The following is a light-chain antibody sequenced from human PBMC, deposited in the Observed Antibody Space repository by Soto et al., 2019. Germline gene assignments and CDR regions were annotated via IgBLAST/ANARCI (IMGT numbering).Light chain of an antibody. Sequence: DIELTQSPSFLSASVGDRVTITCRASQGISSYLAWYQQKPGKAPKLLIYAASTLQSGVPSTFSGSGSGTEFTLTISSLQPEDFATYYCQQLNSYPRTFGPGTTVDIK. J-gene: IGKJ3*01. CDR1: QGISSY. CDR3: QQLNSYPRT. CDR2: AAS. V-gene: IGKV1-9*01.